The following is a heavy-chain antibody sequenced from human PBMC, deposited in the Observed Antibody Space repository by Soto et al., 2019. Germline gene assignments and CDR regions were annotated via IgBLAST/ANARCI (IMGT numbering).Heavy chain of an antibody. Sequence: PSETVSLTCTVSGGSISSYYWSWIRQPPGKGLEWIGYIYYSGSTNYNPSLKSRVTISVDTSKNQFSLKLSSVTAADTAVYYCARDSGIAAAGTISYFDYWGQGTLVTVSS. J-gene: IGHJ4*02. V-gene: IGHV4-59*01. D-gene: IGHD6-13*01. CDR2: IYYSGST. CDR3: ARDSGIAAAGTISYFDY. CDR1: GGSISSYY.